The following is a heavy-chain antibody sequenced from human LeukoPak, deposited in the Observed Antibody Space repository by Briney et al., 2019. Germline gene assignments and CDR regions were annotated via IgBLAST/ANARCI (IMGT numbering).Heavy chain of an antibody. J-gene: IGHJ4*02. Sequence: ASVNVSCKASGYTFTGYYMHWVRQAPGQGLERMGWINPNSGGTNYAQKFQGRVTMTRNTSISTAYMELSRLRSDDTAVYYCARAYNWNSPFDYWGQGNLVTVSS. CDR3: ARAYNWNSPFDY. CDR1: GYTFTGYY. CDR2: INPNSGGT. V-gene: IGHV1-2*02. D-gene: IGHD1-7*01.